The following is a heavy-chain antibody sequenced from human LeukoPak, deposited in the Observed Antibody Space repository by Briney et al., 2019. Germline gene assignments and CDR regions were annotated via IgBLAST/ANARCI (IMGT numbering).Heavy chain of an antibody. J-gene: IGHJ2*01. D-gene: IGHD3-16*01. Sequence: SETLSLTCTVSGGSTSSDYWSWIRQSPGKGLEWVGYVYNSGDTGKNPSLKSRVTILLDTSKNQCSLKLTSVSAADTAVYYCAKLKLGAYFDLWGRGTLVTVSS. CDR1: GGSTSSDY. CDR3: AKLKLGAYFDL. CDR2: VYNSGDT. V-gene: IGHV4-59*08.